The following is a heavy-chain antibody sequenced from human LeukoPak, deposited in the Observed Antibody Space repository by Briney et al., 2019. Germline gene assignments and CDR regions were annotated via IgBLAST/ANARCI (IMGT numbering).Heavy chain of an antibody. CDR2: IIPIFGTA. CDR3: ARNFGGGSSWPNYYYYMDV. V-gene: IGHV1-69*13. J-gene: IGHJ6*03. Sequence: GASVKVSCKASGGTFSSYAISWVRQAPGQGLEWMGGIIPIFGTANYAQKFQGRVTITADESTSTAYMELSSLRSEDTAVYYCARNFGGGSSWPNYYYYMDVWGKGTTVTISS. CDR1: GGTFSSYA. D-gene: IGHD6-13*01.